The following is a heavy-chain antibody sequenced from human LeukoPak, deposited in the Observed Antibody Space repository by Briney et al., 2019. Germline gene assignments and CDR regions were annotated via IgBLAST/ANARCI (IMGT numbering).Heavy chain of an antibody. J-gene: IGHJ4*02. V-gene: IGHV3-23*01. CDR1: GFTFSSYA. D-gene: IGHD4-11*01. CDR2: ISGSGGST. CDR3: ASLGGNYVNYFDY. Sequence: GGSLRLSCAASGFTFSSYAMSWVRQAPGKGLEWVSAISGSGGSTYYADSVEGRFTISRDNSKNTLYLQMNSLRAEDTAVYYCASLGGNYVNYFDYWGQGTLVTVSS.